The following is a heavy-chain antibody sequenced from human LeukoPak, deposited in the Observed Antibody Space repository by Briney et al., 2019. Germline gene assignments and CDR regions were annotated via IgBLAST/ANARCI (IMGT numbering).Heavy chain of an antibody. D-gene: IGHD6-13*01. Sequence: SETLSLTCAVYGGSFSGYYWSWIRQPPGKGLEWIGEINHSGSTNYNPSLKSRVTISVDTSKNQFSLKLSSVTAADTAVYYCARIPSGIAAAGTSAKRDYWGQGTLATVSS. CDR2: INHSGST. V-gene: IGHV4-34*01. CDR3: ARIPSGIAAAGTSAKRDY. CDR1: GGSFSGYY. J-gene: IGHJ4*02.